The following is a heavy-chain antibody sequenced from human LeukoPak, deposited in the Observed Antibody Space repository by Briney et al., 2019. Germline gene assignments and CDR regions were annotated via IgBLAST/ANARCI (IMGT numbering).Heavy chain of an antibody. Sequence: SETLSLTCAVYGGSFSGYYWSWLRPPPGKGLEWIGEINHSGSTHYNPSLKSRVTISVDTSKNQLSLKLSSVSAADTAVYYCARGSPLESCGSGKGYFDYWGQGTLVTVSS. D-gene: IGHD3-10*01. CDR3: ARGSPLESCGSGKGYFDY. V-gene: IGHV4-34*01. CDR2: INHSGST. J-gene: IGHJ4*02. CDR1: GGSFSGYY.